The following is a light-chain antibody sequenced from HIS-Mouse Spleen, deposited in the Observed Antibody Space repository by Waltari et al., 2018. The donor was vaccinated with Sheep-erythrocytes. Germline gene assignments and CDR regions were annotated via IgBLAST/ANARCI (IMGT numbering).Light chain of an antibody. Sequence: EIVMTQSPATLSVSPGERANLSCSASQSVSSNLAWYHQKPGQAPRLLIYGASTRATGIPARFSGSGSGTEFNLTISSMQSEDFAVYYCQQYNNWPWTFGQGTKVEIK. CDR3: QQYNNWPWT. CDR1: QSVSSN. V-gene: IGKV3-15*01. CDR2: GAS. J-gene: IGKJ1*01.